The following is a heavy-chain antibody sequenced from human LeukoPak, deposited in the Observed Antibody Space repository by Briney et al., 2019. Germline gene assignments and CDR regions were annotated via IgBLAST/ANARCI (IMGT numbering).Heavy chain of an antibody. D-gene: IGHD1-26*01. J-gene: IGHJ4*02. Sequence: ASVKVSCKAFGYSFDSYAISWVRRAPGQGLEWMGWINTNTGKPTYAQGFRGRLVFSLDTSVSTAYLQISSLKAEDTAVYYCARGREWEFDYWGQGTLVTVSS. CDR3: ARGREWEFDY. CDR1: GYSFDSYA. V-gene: IGHV7-4-1*02. CDR2: INTNTGKP.